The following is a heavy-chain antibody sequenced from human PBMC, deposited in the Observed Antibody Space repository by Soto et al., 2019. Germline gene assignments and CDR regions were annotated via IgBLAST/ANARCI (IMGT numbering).Heavy chain of an antibody. CDR1: GFTVSSNY. J-gene: IGHJ6*02. CDR2: IYSGGST. D-gene: IGHD1-1*01. CDR3: ARDGTGTTRGYYYYGMDV. Sequence: VGSLRLSCAASGFTVSSNYMSWVRQAPGKGLEWVSVIYSGGSTYYADSVKGRFTISRDNSKNTLYLQMNSLRAEDTAVYYCARDGTGTTRGYYYYGMDVWGQGTTVTVSS. V-gene: IGHV3-53*01.